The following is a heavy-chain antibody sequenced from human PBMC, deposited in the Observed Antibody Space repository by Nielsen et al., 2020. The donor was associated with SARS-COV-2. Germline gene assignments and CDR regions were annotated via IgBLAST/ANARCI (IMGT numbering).Heavy chain of an antibody. CDR1: GGSISSGGYY. Sequence: SETLSLTCTVSGGSISSGGYYWSWIRQHPGKGLEWIGYIYYSGSTYYNPSLKSRVTISVDTSKNQFSLKLSSVTAADTAVYYCARGYCSGGSCYLRTDFDYWGQGTLVTVSS. J-gene: IGHJ4*02. V-gene: IGHV4-31*03. CDR3: ARGYCSGGSCYLRTDFDY. D-gene: IGHD2-15*01. CDR2: IYYSGST.